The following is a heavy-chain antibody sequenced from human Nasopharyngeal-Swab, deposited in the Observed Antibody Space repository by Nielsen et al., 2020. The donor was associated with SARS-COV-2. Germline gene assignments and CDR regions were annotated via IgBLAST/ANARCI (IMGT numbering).Heavy chain of an antibody. D-gene: IGHD3-10*01. Sequence: GGSLRLSCAASGFTFSTYWMHWVRQAPGEGLVWVSRINSDGSSTRYADSVKGRFTISRDNAKNTLYLQMKSLRAEDTAMYYCTRDPDDYGSGSFYNWGQGTMVTVSS. CDR1: GFTFSTYW. CDR3: TRDPDDYGSGSFYN. J-gene: IGHJ3*02. CDR2: INSDGSST. V-gene: IGHV3-74*01.